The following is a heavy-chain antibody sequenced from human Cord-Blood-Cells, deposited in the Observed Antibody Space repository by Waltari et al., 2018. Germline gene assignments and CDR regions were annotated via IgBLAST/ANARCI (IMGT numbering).Heavy chain of an antibody. J-gene: IGHJ4*02. CDR1: GFTFSSYG. CDR2: ISYDGSNK. V-gene: IGHV3-30*18. CDR3: AKDWHYGSGSYYDY. Sequence: QVQLVESGGGVVQPGRSLRLSCAASGFTFSSYGMHWARQAPGKGLEWVAVISYDGSNKYYADSVKGRFTISRDNSKNTLYLQMNSLRAEDTAVYYCAKDWHYGSGSYYDYWGQGTLVTVSS. D-gene: IGHD3-10*01.